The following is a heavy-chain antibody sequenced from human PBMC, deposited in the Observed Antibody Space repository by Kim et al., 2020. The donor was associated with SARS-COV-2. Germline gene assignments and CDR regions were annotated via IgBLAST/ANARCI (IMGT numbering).Heavy chain of an antibody. CDR3: AKDYPNHYYDSLIEVVIKRGVDY. CDR2: ISGSGGST. V-gene: IGHV3-23*01. Sequence: GGSLRLSCAASGFTFSSYAMSWVRQAPGKGLEWVSAISGSGGSTYYADSVKGRFTISRDNSKNTLYLQMNSLRAEDTAVYYCAKDYPNHYYDSLIEVVIKRGVDYWGQGTLVTVSS. J-gene: IGHJ4*02. D-gene: IGHD3-22*01. CDR1: GFTFSSYA.